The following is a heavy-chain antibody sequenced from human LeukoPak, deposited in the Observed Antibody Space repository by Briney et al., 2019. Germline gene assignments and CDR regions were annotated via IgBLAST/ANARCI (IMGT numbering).Heavy chain of an antibody. CDR1: GFTFSSYW. CDR2: INSDGSSS. CDR3: ARTSVLRYFDWLLFDY. D-gene: IGHD3-9*01. Sequence: GGSLRLSCAASGFTFSSYWMHWVRQAPGKGLVWVSRINSDGSSSSYADSVKGRFTISRDNAKNTLYLQMNSLRAEDTAVYYCARTSVLRYFDWLLFDYWGQGTLVTVSS. V-gene: IGHV3-74*01. J-gene: IGHJ4*02.